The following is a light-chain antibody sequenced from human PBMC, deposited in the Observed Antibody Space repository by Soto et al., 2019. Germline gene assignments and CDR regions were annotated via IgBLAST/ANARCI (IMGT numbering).Light chain of an antibody. CDR1: KLGEKY. J-gene: IGLJ2*01. CDR3: QVWDSSTSVV. V-gene: IGLV3-1*01. CDR2: QDT. Sequence: SYELTQPPSVSVSPGQTASITCSGDKLGEKYACWYQQKPGQSPVLVIYQDTKRPSGIPERFSGSNSGSTATLTISGTQAMDEADYYCQVWDSSTSVVFGGGTKVTVL.